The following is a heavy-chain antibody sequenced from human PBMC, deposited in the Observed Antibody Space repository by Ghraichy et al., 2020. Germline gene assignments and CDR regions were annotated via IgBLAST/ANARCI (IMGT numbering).Heavy chain of an antibody. Sequence: ESLNISCAASGFTFDTKAMYWVRQAPGKGLQWVSAITASGATFLADSVKGRFSISRDNSENTLYLQMNSLGVEDTAIYYCARGTSDFWSGYADWGQGTLVTVS. CDR3: ARGTSDFWSGYAD. V-gene: IGHV3-23*01. CDR2: ITASGAT. D-gene: IGHD3-3*01. J-gene: IGHJ4*02. CDR1: GFTFDTKA.